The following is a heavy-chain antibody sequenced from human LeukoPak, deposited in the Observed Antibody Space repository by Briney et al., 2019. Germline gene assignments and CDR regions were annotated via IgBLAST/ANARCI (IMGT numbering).Heavy chain of an antibody. D-gene: IGHD5-24*01. CDR2: INHSGST. V-gene: IGHV4-34*01. CDR1: GGSFSGYY. CDR3: ARGSEMATTYFDY. J-gene: IGHJ4*02. Sequence: SETLSLTCAVYGGSFSGYYWSWIRQPPGKGLEWIGEINHSGSTNYNPSLKSRATISVDTSKNQFSLKLSSVTAADTAVYYCARGSEMATTYFDYWGQGTLVTVSS.